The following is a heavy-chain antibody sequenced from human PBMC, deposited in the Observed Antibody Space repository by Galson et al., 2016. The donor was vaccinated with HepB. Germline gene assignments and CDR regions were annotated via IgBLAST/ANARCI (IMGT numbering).Heavy chain of an antibody. CDR2: ILTTGRT. V-gene: IGHV4-61*02. D-gene: IGHD3-10*01. Sequence: TLSLTCTVSGGSVNSGSYYWNWIRQPAGKGLEWIGRILTTGRTHYNPPLWSRFTISLATSMNQISLRLTSVTAADTAVYYCARESPSLWFGDLLTNEGFDIWGQGTLLTVSS. J-gene: IGHJ3*02. CDR3: ARESPSLWFGDLLTNEGFDI. CDR1: GGSVNSGSYY.